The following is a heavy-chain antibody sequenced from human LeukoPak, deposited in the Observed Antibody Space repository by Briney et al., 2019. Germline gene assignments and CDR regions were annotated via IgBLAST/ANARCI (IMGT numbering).Heavy chain of an antibody. CDR1: GGSISSSNW. J-gene: IGHJ4*02. CDR2: IYHSGST. D-gene: IGHD4-17*01. Sequence: PSETLSLTCAVSGGSISSSNWWSWVRQPLGKGLEWIGEIYHSGSTNYNPSLKSRVTISVDKSKNQFSLKLSSVTAADTAVYYCARTTVTTSEYFDYWGQGTLVTVSS. CDR3: ARTTVTTSEYFDY. V-gene: IGHV4-4*02.